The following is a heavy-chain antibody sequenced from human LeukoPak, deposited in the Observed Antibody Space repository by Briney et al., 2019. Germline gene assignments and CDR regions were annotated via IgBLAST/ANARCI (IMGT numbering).Heavy chain of an antibody. CDR3: AKVRLGYCSGGSCSRGGTPMDV. CDR2: IYSGSST. J-gene: IGHJ6*03. V-gene: IGHV3-53*05. D-gene: IGHD2-15*01. CDR1: GFTVSSNY. Sequence: GGSLRLSCAASGFTVSSNYMNWVRQAPGKGLEWVSVIYSGSSTYYADSVKGRFTISRDNSKNTLYLQMNSLRAEDTAVYYCAKVRLGYCSGGSCSRGGTPMDVWGKGTTVTISS.